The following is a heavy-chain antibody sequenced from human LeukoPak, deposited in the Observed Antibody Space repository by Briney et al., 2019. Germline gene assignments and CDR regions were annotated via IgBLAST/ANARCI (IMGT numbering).Heavy chain of an antibody. J-gene: IGHJ4*02. CDR1: GGSISSYY. D-gene: IGHD1-26*01. CDR3: ARAADGLL. Sequence: SETLSLTCTVSGGSISSYYWSWIRQPPGKGLEWIGEINHSGSTNYNPSLKSRVTISVDTSKNQFSLKLSSVTAADTAVYYCARAADGLLWGQGTLVTVSS. CDR2: INHSGST. V-gene: IGHV4-34*01.